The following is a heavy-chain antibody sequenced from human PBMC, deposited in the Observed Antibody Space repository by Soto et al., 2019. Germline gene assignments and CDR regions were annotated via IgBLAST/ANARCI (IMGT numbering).Heavy chain of an antibody. CDR3: ARGAAAGVDYGMDV. J-gene: IGHJ6*02. Sequence: PSETLSLTGTVSRGSMSSYYWTWIRQPAGKGLEWIGRIYTGGGTNYNPSLKSRVTILVDTSKRQFSLRLSSVTAADTAVYFCARGAAAGVDYGMDVWGQGTTVTVSS. D-gene: IGHD6-13*01. CDR2: IYTGGGT. V-gene: IGHV4-4*07. CDR1: RGSMSSYY.